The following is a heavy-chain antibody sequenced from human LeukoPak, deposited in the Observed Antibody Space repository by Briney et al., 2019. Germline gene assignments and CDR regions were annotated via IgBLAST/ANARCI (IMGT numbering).Heavy chain of an antibody. Sequence: SETLSLTCDVSGGSIDSTNWWNWVRQAPGKGLEWIGSIHYGGSTYYNPSLKSRVTISVDTSMNQFSLKLSFVTTADTAVYYCARALGYCSGGSCTRGYNWFDPWGQGTLVTVPS. D-gene: IGHD2-15*01. CDR3: ARALGYCSGGSCTRGYNWFDP. J-gene: IGHJ5*02. V-gene: IGHV4-39*01. CDR1: GGSIDSTNW. CDR2: IHYGGST.